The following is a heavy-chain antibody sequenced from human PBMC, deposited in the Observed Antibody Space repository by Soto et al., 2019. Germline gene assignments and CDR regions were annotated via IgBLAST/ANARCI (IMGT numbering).Heavy chain of an antibody. J-gene: IGHJ4*02. CDR3: ARSYVTSRPIDF. CDR2: TNPRDGST. V-gene: IGHV1-46*01. D-gene: IGHD3-10*02. CDR1: GYSLTGYY. Sequence: ASVKVSCKASGYSLTGYYMHWVRRAPGQGLEWMGITNPRDGSTSYAQRFQGSVTMTSDTSTSTVYMEMSSLRSDDTAMYFCARSYVTSRPIDFWGQGTLVTVSS.